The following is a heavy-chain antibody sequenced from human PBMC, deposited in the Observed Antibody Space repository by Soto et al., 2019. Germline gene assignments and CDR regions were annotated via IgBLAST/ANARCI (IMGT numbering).Heavy chain of an antibody. V-gene: IGHV1-18*01. CDR3: ARDDRYGGNSVDY. J-gene: IGHJ4*02. D-gene: IGHD4-17*01. Sequence: ASVKVSCKASGYTFIRYGITWVRQAPGQGLEWMGWISAYNGNTNYAQKLQGRVTMTTDTSTSTAYMELRSLRSDDTAVYYCARDDRYGGNSVDYWGQGTLVTVSS. CDR2: ISAYNGNT. CDR1: GYTFIRYG.